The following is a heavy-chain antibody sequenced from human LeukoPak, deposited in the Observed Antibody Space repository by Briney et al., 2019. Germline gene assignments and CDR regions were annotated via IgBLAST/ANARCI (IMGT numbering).Heavy chain of an antibody. CDR3: ARRRSRTRLGEVDY. CDR2: IYTSGST. CDR1: GGSISSYY. D-gene: IGHD6-13*01. V-gene: IGHV4-4*07. Sequence: SETLSLTCTVSGGSISSYYWSWIRQPAGKRLEWIGRIYTSGSTNYNPSLKSRVTISVDTSKNQFSLKLSSVTAADTAVYYCARRRSRTRLGEVDYWGQGTLVTVSS. J-gene: IGHJ4*02.